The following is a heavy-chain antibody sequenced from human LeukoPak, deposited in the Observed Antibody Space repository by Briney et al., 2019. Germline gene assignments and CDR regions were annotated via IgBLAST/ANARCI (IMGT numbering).Heavy chain of an antibody. D-gene: IGHD5-24*01. CDR1: GFTFTSYS. J-gene: IGHJ4*02. V-gene: IGHV3-21*01. CDR2: ISTSGTYI. Sequence: GGSLRLSCAASGFTFTSYSMNWVRQAPGKGLEWVPPISTSGTYIYYADSVKGRFTISRDNAKNSLDLQMDSLRAEDTAVYYCARGRDGYSGDYWGQGTLVTVSS. CDR3: ARGRDGYSGDY.